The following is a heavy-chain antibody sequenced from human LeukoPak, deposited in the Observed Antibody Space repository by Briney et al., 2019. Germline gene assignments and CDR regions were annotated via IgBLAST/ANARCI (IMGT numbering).Heavy chain of an antibody. CDR2: FDPEDGET. CDR1: GYTLTELS. D-gene: IGHD1-1*01. V-gene: IGHV1-24*01. Sequence: ASGKVSCKVSGYTLTELSMHWVRQAPGKGLEWMGGFDPEDGETIYAQKFQGRVTMTEDTSTDTAYMELSSLRSEDMAVYYCARWNGQTGAFDIWGQGTMVTVSS. CDR3: ARWNGQTGAFDI. J-gene: IGHJ3*02.